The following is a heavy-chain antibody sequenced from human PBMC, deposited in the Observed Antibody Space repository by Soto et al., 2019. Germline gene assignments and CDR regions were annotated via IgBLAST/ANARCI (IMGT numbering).Heavy chain of an antibody. CDR2: IYYSGST. D-gene: IGHD3-10*01. CDR1: GGSISSYY. J-gene: IGHJ5*02. Sequence: SETLSLTCTVSGGSISSYYWSWIRQPPGKGLEWIGYIYYSGSTNYNPSLKSRVTISVDTSKNQFSLKLSSVTAADTAVYYCAGSMVRGFQNWFDPWGQGTLVTVSS. V-gene: IGHV4-59*08. CDR3: AGSMVRGFQNWFDP.